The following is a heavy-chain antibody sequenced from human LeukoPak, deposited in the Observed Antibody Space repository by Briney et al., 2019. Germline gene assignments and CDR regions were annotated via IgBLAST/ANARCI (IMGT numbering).Heavy chain of an antibody. CDR2: IRSKAYGGTT. V-gene: IGHV3-49*03. CDR1: GFTFGDYA. CDR3: SREMATIIYWYFDL. J-gene: IGHJ2*01. Sequence: GGSLRLSCTASGFTFGDYAMSWFRQAPGKGLEWVGFIRSKAYGGTTEYAASVKGRFTISRDDSKSIAYLQMNSLKTEDTAVYYCSREMATIIYWYFDLWGRGTLVTVSS. D-gene: IGHD5-24*01.